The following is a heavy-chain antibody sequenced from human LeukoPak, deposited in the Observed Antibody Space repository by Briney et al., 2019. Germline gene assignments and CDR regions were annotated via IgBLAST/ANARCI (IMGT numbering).Heavy chain of an antibody. J-gene: IGHJ5*02. V-gene: IGHV3-23*01. CDR2: ISGSGGST. CDR3: AKDPYGGNSGPYNWCDP. CDR1: GFTFSSYA. Sequence: GGSLRLSCAASGFTFSSYAINWVRQAPGKGLEWVSAISGSGGSTYYADSVKGRFTISRDNSKNTVYLQMNSLRVEDTAVYYCAKDPYGGNSGPYNWCDPWGQGTLVTVSS. D-gene: IGHD4-23*01.